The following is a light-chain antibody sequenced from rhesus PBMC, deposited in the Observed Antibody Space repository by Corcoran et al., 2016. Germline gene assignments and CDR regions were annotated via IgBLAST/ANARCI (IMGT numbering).Light chain of an antibody. CDR1: QGISNN. Sequence: DIQMTQSPSSLSASVGDRVTITCRASQGISNNLAWYQQKPGKVPKLLIYKASTLQSGIPSRFSGSGSGTDLTLTISSLQPEDFATYYCQHGYGILFTFGPGTKLDIK. CDR2: KAS. J-gene: IGKJ3*01. V-gene: IGKV1-25*01. CDR3: QHGYGILFT.